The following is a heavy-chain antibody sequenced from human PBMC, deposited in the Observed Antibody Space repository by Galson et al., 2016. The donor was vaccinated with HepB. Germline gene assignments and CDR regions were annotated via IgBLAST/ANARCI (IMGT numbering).Heavy chain of an antibody. D-gene: IGHD2-8*01. Sequence: SLRLSCAASGFTFSYYYMSWIRQAPGKGLEWVSYISGDGRTINYADSVKGRFTISRGNAKNSLYLRMNSLTGEDTALYYCARVCTPHGSVTHGFDPWGQGVLVTVSS. CDR3: ARVCTPHGSVTHGFDP. CDR1: GFTFSYYY. CDR2: ISGDGRTI. V-gene: IGHV3-11*01. J-gene: IGHJ5*02.